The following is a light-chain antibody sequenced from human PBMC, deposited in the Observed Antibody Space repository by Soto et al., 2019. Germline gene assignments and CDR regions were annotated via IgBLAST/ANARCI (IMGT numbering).Light chain of an antibody. CDR3: AAWDDSMSGRV. Sequence: ALTQRHSATGTPGQRVAIAFSESSSNIGSNYVYWYQQLSSTAPKLLIYRNNQRPSGVPDRFSGSKSGTSASLAISGLRSEDEADYYCAAWDDSMSGRVFGTGTRSPS. J-gene: IGLJ1*01. CDR1: SSNIGSNY. V-gene: IGLV1-47*01. CDR2: RNN.